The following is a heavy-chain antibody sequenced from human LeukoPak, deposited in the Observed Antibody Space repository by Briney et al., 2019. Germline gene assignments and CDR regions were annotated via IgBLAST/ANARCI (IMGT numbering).Heavy chain of an antibody. D-gene: IGHD2-2*01. CDR2: IYYSRST. J-gene: IGHJ4*02. CDR1: GGSVSSYY. V-gene: IGHV4-59*02. Sequence: SETLSVTCTVSGGSVSSYYWSWIRQPPGKGLEWIGYIYYSRSTNYNPSLKSRVTMSVDTSKNQFSLKLSSVTAADTAVYYCARGIYCSSSSCYYYFDYWGQGTMVTVSS. CDR3: ARGIYCSSSSCYYYFDY.